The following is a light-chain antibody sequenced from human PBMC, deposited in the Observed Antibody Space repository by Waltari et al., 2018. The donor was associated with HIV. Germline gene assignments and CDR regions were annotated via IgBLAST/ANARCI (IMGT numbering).Light chain of an antibody. V-gene: IGKV3-11*01. J-gene: IGKJ4*01. Sequence: EVVLTQSPATLSLFPGDRATLSCRARQSVRHYLARYQHKPSQAPRLLIYDASNRATGIPARFSGSGSGTDFTLTISSLEPEDCAVYYCQQRSNWRRSGLTFGGGTKVEIK. CDR1: QSVRHY. CDR2: DAS. CDR3: QQRSNWRRSGLT.